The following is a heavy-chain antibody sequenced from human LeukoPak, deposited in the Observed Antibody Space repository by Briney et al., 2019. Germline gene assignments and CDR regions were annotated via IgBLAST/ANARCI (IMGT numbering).Heavy chain of an antibody. D-gene: IGHD3-10*01. CDR3: AKGKFGDPLNY. V-gene: IGHV3-53*01. Sequence: GGSLRLSCAASGFTVSSNYMNWVRQAPGKGLEWVSVFYTDGNIYYADSVKGRFTISKDNSKNTVDLLMNNVRAEDTALYYCAKGKFGDPLNYWGQGTLVTVSS. CDR2: FYTDGNI. J-gene: IGHJ4*02. CDR1: GFTVSSNY.